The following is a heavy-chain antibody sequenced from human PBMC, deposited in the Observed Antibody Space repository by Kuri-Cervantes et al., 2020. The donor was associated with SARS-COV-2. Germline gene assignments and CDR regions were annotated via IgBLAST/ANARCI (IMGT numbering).Heavy chain of an antibody. CDR2: INAGNGNT. Sequence: ASVKVSCKASEYTFTSYAMHWVRQAPGQRLEWMGWINAGNGNTKYSQKFQGRVTITRDTSASTAYMELSSLRSEDTAVYYCAREYYDSSGYYYYYYYGMDVWGQGTTVTVSS. CDR3: AREYYDSSGYYYYYYYGMDV. J-gene: IGHJ6*02. V-gene: IGHV1-3*01. CDR1: EYTFTSYA. D-gene: IGHD3-22*01.